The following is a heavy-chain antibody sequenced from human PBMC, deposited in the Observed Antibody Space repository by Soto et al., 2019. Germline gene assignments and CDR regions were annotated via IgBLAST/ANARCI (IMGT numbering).Heavy chain of an antibody. Sequence: GVSLRLSCAASGFTFSTYSMTWVRQAPGKGLEWVAHITATGGNTYYADSVRGRFTISRDTSGNTLYLQMNSLRAEDTALYYCAKCMQAYWNYDAHHIWGQGTMVTVSS. J-gene: IGHJ3*02. CDR2: ITATGGNT. CDR1: GFTFSTYS. D-gene: IGHD1-7*01. V-gene: IGHV3-23*01. CDR3: AKCMQAYWNYDAHHI.